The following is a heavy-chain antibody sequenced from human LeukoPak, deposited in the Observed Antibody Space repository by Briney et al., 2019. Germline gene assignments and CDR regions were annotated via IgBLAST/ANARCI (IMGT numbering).Heavy chain of an antibody. Sequence: GGYLCRSGAAYGFPFSGSAMHWVRQASGKGRVGVGRIRSKANSFATVYAASVKGRFTISRDDSKNTAYLQMNSLKTEDTAVYYCTRQEIVGAAYWGQGTPVTVSS. J-gene: IGHJ4*02. CDR1: GFPFSGSA. D-gene: IGHD1-26*01. CDR3: TRQEIVGAAY. V-gene: IGHV3-73*01. CDR2: IRSKANSFAT.